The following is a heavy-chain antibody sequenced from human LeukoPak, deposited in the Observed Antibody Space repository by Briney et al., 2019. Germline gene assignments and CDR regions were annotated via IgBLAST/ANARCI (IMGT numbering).Heavy chain of an antibody. Sequence: ASVKVSCKASRDTFSSYAISWVRQAPGQGLEWMGWINTNTGNPTYAQGFTGRFVFSLDTSVSTAYLQISSLKAEDTAVYYCARGYSSSWYSGTEHWGQGTLVTVSS. CDR3: ARGYSSSWYSGTEH. CDR1: RDTFSSYA. D-gene: IGHD6-13*01. V-gene: IGHV7-4-1*02. J-gene: IGHJ1*01. CDR2: INTNTGNP.